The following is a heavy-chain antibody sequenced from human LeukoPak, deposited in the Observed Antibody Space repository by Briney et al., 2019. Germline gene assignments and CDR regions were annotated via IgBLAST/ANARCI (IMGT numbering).Heavy chain of an antibody. D-gene: IGHD2-2*01. CDR3: AREHMPPFVDAFDI. CDR2: ISGRGDTS. J-gene: IGHJ3*02. V-gene: IGHV3-23*01. Sequence: GGSLRLSCAASGFTFNTYAMSWVRQAPGKGLEWVSSISGRGDTSYFPDSVKGRFSISRDNSKNTLYLQMNSLRAEDTALYYCAREHMPPFVDAFDIWGQGTMVTVSS. CDR1: GFTFNTYA.